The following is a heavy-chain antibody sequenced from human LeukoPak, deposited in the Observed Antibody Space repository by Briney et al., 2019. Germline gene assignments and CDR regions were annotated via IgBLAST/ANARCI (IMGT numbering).Heavy chain of an antibody. CDR1: GYTFTSYG. J-gene: IGHJ4*02. CDR3: ARNVVGKTDFDY. D-gene: IGHD6-19*01. V-gene: IGHV1-3*01. Sequence: ASVKVSCKASGYTFTSYGISWVRQAPGQRLEWMGWINAGNGNTKYSQKFQGRVTITWDTSAGTACMELSSLTSEDTAVYYCARNVVGKTDFDYWGQGTLVTVSS. CDR2: INAGNGNT.